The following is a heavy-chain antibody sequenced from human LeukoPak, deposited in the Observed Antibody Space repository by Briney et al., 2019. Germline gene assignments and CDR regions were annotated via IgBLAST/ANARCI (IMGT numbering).Heavy chain of an antibody. CDR3: ARGGRYFDWLPGLDAFDI. CDR2: INSDGSST. J-gene: IGHJ3*02. Sequence: GGSLRLSCAASGFTFSSYWMHWVRQAPGKGLVWVSRINSDGSSTSYADSVKGRFTISRDNAKNTLYLQMNSLRAEDTAVYYYARGGRYFDWLPGLDAFDIWGQGTMVTVSS. V-gene: IGHV3-74*01. CDR1: GFTFSSYW. D-gene: IGHD3-9*01.